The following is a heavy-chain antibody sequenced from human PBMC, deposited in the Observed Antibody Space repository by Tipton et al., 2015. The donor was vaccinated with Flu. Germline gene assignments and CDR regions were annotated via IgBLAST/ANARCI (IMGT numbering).Heavy chain of an antibody. Sequence: TLSLTCVVSGFPMSNGYHWDWIRQPPGKGLEWIGSVYHSGTTYYNPSLKSRVTISVDTAKNQFSQRLSSVTAADTAVYYCARSTYHYGSGSSDYWGQGTLVTVSS. CDR1: GFPMSNGYH. V-gene: IGHV4-38-2*01. D-gene: IGHD3-10*01. CDR2: VYHSGTT. J-gene: IGHJ4*02. CDR3: ARSTYHYGSGSSDY.